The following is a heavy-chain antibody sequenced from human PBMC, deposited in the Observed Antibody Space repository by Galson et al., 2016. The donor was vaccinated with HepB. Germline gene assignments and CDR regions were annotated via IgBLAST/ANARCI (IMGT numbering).Heavy chain of an antibody. J-gene: IGHJ4*02. Sequence: SETLSLTCAVYGGSFSDYYWSWLRQPPGKGLEWIGEINHSGRTNYNPSLKSRSTISVDTSKNQFSLNLNSVTAADTAVYYCARVVYSKRRIIVIMGGRFDSWGQGTLVTVSS. D-gene: IGHD3-16*02. CDR2: INHSGRT. CDR1: GGSFSDYY. V-gene: IGHV4-34*01. CDR3: ARVVYSKRRIIVIMGGRFDS.